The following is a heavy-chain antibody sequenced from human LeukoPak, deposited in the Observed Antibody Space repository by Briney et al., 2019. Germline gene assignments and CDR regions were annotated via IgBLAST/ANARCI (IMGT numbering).Heavy chain of an antibody. D-gene: IGHD5-18*01. J-gene: IGHJ4*02. V-gene: IGHV3-23*01. CDR1: GFTFSSYA. CDR3: AKDTPRGYNYGHFDY. Sequence: GGSLRLSCAASGFTFSSYAMHWVRQAPGKGLEWVSTISGSDGDTYYADSVKGRFTISRDNSKNTLYLQMNSLRAEDTAVYYCAKDTPRGYNYGHFDYWGQETLLTVSS. CDR2: ISGSDGDT.